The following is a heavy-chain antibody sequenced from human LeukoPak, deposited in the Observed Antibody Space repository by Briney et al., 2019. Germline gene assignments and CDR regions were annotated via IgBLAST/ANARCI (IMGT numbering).Heavy chain of an antibody. J-gene: IGHJ4*02. CDR2: IYHSGST. CDR3: ARHWGENERGYSGYLDY. Sequence: PSETLSLTCTVSGGSISSSSYYWGWIRQPPGKGLEWTGSIYHSGSTYYNPSHKSRVTISVDTSKNQFSLKLSSVTAADTAVYYCARHWGENERGYSGYLDYWGQGTLVTVSS. V-gene: IGHV4-39*07. D-gene: IGHD5-12*01. CDR1: GGSISSSSYY.